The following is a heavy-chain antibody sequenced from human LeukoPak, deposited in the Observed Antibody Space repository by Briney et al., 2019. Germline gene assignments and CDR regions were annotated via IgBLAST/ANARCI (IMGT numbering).Heavy chain of an antibody. CDR1: GGTFSSYA. J-gene: IGHJ6*02. Sequence: ASVKVSCKASGGTFSSYAISWVRQAPGQGLEWMGGIIPIFGTANYAQKFQGRVTMTEDTSTDTAYMELSSLRSEDTAVYYCASYYYGMDVWGQGTTVTVSS. V-gene: IGHV1-69*06. CDR2: IIPIFGTA. CDR3: ASYYYGMDV.